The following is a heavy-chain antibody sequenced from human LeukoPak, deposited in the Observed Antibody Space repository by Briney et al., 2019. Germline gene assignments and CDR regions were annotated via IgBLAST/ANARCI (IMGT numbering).Heavy chain of an antibody. J-gene: IGHJ4*02. V-gene: IGHV3-7*01. Sequence: GGSLRLSCAASGFTFSSYAMSWVRRAPGKGLEWVANIKQDGSEKYYVDSVKGRFTISRDNAKNSLYLQMNSLRAEDTAVYYCARDTSTPDYWGQGTLVTVSS. CDR3: ARDTSTPDY. D-gene: IGHD2-2*01. CDR1: GFTFSSYA. CDR2: IKQDGSEK.